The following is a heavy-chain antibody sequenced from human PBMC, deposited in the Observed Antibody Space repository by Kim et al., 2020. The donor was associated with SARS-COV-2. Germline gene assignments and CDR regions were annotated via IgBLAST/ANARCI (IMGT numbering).Heavy chain of an antibody. CDR2: IIPIFGTA. V-gene: IGHV1-69*13. CDR3: ASSRPQGQVLCYCGGDCHYYYYCGMDV. Sequence: SVKVSCKASGGTFSSYAISWVRQAPGQGLEWMGGIIPIFGTANYAQKFQGRVTITADESTSTAYMELSSLRSEDTAVYYCASSRPQGQVLCYCGGDCHYYYYCGMDVWGQGTTVTVSS. J-gene: IGHJ6*02. CDR1: GGTFSSYA. D-gene: IGHD2-21*02.